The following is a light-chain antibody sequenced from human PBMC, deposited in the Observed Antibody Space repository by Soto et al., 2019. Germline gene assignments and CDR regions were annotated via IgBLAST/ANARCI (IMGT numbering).Light chain of an antibody. V-gene: IGKV1-39*01. CDR3: QQSYSTPPE. Sequence: DIQMTQSPSSLSASVGDRVTITCRASQSISSYLNWYQQKPGKAPKLLIYAASSLQSGVPSRFSGSGSGTDFTLTISSLQPEDFATYYCQQSYSTPPEFGPWTKVDIK. CDR1: QSISSY. J-gene: IGKJ3*01. CDR2: AAS.